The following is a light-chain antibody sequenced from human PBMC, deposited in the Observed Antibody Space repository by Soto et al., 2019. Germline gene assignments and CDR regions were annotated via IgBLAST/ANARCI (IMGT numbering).Light chain of an antibody. CDR2: RTS. V-gene: IGKV3-20*01. CDR1: QSVSSSY. J-gene: IGKJ1*01. Sequence: EIVLTQSPGTLSLSPGERATVSCRASQSVSSSYLAWYQQKPGQAPRLLIYRTSNRATGIPDRFSGSGSGTDFTLTIRRLEPEDFAVYYCQQYGSSPRTFGQGTKVDIK. CDR3: QQYGSSPRT.